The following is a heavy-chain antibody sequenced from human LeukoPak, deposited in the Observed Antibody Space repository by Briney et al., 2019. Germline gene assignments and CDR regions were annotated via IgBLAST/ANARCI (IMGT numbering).Heavy chain of an antibody. J-gene: IGHJ6*03. CDR1: GGSISSYY. D-gene: IGHD6-13*01. Sequence: SETLSLTCTVSGGSISSYYWSWIRQPPGKGLEWIGYIYYSGSTNYNPSLKSRVTISVDTSKNQFSLKLSSVTAADTAVYYCARFGQPSSWYYYYYYMDVWGKGTTVTVSS. CDR3: ARFGQPSSWYYYYYYMDV. V-gene: IGHV4-59*01. CDR2: IYYSGST.